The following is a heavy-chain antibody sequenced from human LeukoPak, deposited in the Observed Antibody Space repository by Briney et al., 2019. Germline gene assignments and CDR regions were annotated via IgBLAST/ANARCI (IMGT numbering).Heavy chain of an antibody. Sequence: ASVKVSCKASGYTFTSYDINWVRQATGQGLEWMGWMNPNSGNTGYAQKFQGRVTMTRNTSISTAYMELSSLRSEDTAVYYCARYAVPAAPYYYYYYMDVWGKGTTVTVSS. D-gene: IGHD2-2*01. CDR2: MNPNSGNT. J-gene: IGHJ6*03. CDR3: ARYAVPAAPYYYYYYMDV. V-gene: IGHV1-8*01. CDR1: GYTFTSYD.